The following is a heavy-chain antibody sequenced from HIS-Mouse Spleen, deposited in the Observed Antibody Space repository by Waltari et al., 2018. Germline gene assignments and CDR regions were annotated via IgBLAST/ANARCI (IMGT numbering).Heavy chain of an antibody. CDR3: AREIPYSSSWYDWYFDL. D-gene: IGHD6-13*01. CDR1: GGYICSSSYY. Sequence: QLQLQESGPGLVKPSATLSLTCTVSGGYICSSSYYWGWIRQPPGNGLEWIGSIYYSGSTYYNPSLKSRVTISVDTSKNQFSLKLSSVTAADTAVYYCAREIPYSSSWYDWYFDLWGRGTLVTVSS. J-gene: IGHJ2*01. V-gene: IGHV4-39*07. CDR2: IYYSGST.